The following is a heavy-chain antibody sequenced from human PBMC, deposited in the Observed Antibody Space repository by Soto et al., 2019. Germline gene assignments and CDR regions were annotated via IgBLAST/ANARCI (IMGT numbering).Heavy chain of an antibody. D-gene: IGHD1-26*01. V-gene: IGHV1-69*01. CDR1: GGSFRRYA. J-gene: IGHJ3*02. CDR3: ASRERVDAFDN. Sequence: QVLLVQSGAEVKKPGSSVKVSCKVSGGSFRRYAISWVRQAPGQGLEWMGGIIPILGSPNYAQKFQDRVTIIADESPSTTYMELSSLRSEDAAVYYSASRERVDAFDNWGQGTMVTVS. CDR2: IIPILGSP.